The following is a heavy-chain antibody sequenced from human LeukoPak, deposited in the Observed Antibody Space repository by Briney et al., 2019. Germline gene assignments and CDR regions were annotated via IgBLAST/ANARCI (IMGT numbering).Heavy chain of an antibody. D-gene: IGHD3-3*01. CDR3: ARVEGWFDP. CDR1: GGSFSGYY. Sequence: SETLSLTCAVYGGSFSGYYWSWIRQPPGKGLEWIGYIYYSGSTYYNPSLKSRVTISVDTSKNQFSLKLSSVTAADTAVYYCARVEGWFDPWGQGTLVTVSS. CDR2: IYYSGST. V-gene: IGHV4-30-4*01. J-gene: IGHJ5*02.